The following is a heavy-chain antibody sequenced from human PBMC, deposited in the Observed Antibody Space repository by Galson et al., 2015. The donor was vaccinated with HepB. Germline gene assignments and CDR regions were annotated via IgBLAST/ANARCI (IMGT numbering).Heavy chain of an antibody. CDR1: GFTFNSYA. CDR3: AKGDVWGSAACNYGLDV. V-gene: IGHV3-23*01. CDR2: IGGGGST. Sequence: SLRLSCAASGFTFNSYAMTWVRQAPGKGLEWVAAIGGGGSTSYAESVKGRLTISRDNSKNMVFLQMYSLRAEDTAVYYCAKGDVWGSAACNYGLDVWGQGTTVTVSS. J-gene: IGHJ6*02. D-gene: IGHD3-16*01.